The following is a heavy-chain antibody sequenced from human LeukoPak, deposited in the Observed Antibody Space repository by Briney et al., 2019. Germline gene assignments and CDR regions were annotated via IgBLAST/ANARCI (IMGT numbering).Heavy chain of an antibody. J-gene: IGHJ4*02. CDR1: GFTFSSYV. V-gene: IGHV3-23*01. D-gene: IGHD5-12*01. Sequence: GGSLRLSCAASGFTFSSYVMSWVRQAPGKGLEWVSAISSSGDGTSYTDSVKGRFTISRDNSKNTLYLQMIRLSADDTAVYYSAKAPYGTVGYVPYFDYWGQGTLVTVSS. CDR3: AKAPYGTVGYVPYFDY. CDR2: ISSSGDGT.